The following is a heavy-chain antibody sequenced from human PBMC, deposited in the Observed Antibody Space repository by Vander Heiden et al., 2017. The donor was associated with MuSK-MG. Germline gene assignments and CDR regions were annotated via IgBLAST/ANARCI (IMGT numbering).Heavy chain of an antibody. V-gene: IGHV3-30*02. J-gene: IGHJ4*02. CDR3: AKGEGFGVN. Sequence: QVQLVESGGGVVQPGGSLRPSCAASGFTFSSYGMHWVRQAPGKGLEWVAFIRYDGSNKYYADSVKSRFTISRDNSKNTLYLQMNSLRAEDTAVYYCAKGEGFGVNWGQGTLVTVSS. D-gene: IGHD3-3*01. CDR1: GFTFSSYG. CDR2: IRYDGSNK.